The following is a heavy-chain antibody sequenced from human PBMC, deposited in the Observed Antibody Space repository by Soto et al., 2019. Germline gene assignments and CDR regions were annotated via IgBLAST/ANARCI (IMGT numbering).Heavy chain of an antibody. Sequence: EVQLLESGGGLVQPGGSLRLSCAASGFTFSSYAMSWVRQAPGKGLEWVSAISGSGGSTYYAYSVKGRCTISRDNSKNTLYLQMNSVRAENTAVDYCANPFDWSGGSCYFPWWGQGTLVTGSS. D-gene: IGHD2-15*01. CDR1: GFTFSSYA. J-gene: IGHJ4*02. V-gene: IGHV3-23*01. CDR2: ISGSGGST. CDR3: ANPFDWSGGSCYFPW.